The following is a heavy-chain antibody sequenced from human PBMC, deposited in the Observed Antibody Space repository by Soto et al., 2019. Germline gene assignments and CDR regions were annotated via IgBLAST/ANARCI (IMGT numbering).Heavy chain of an antibody. CDR2: ISSGGSPI. V-gene: IGHV3-11*01. CDR1: GFTFSDYY. D-gene: IGHD2-15*01. J-gene: IGHJ6*03. Sequence: QVQLVESGGGLVKPGGSLRLSCAASGFTFSDYYMSWIRQAPGKGLEWVSYISSGGSPIYYTDSVKGRFTISRDNAENSLYLQMNSLRAEDTAVYYCARDPRYCSGGNCYPAGEDHYYYYMDVWGKGTTVTVSS. CDR3: ARDPRYCSGGNCYPAGEDHYYYYMDV.